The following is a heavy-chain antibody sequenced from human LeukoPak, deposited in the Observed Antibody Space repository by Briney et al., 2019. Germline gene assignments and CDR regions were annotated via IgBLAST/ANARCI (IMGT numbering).Heavy chain of an antibody. D-gene: IGHD6-13*01. V-gene: IGHV3-23*01. J-gene: IGHJ4*02. CDR1: GFTFSSYA. CDR2: ISGSGDST. Sequence: GGSLRLSCAASGFTFSSYAMSWVRQAPGKGLEWVSAISGSGDSTYYGDSVKGRFTISRDNFKNTLYLQMNSLRAEDTAVYYCAKTRPLDSSSWSHGDYWGQGTLVTVSS. CDR3: AKTRPLDSSSWSHGDY.